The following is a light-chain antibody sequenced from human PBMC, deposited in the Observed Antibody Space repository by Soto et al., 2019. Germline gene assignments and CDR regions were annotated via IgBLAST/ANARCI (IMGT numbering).Light chain of an antibody. CDR3: AAWDDSLSDLHYV. CDR1: SSNIGTNT. V-gene: IGLV1-44*01. Sequence: QSVLTQPPSASGTPGQGVTISCSGSSSNIGTNTVNWYQQLPGTAPKLLVYSSNQRPSGVSDRFSGSKSGTSASLAISGLQSEDEADYYCAAWDDSLSDLHYVFGTGTKLTVL. CDR2: SSN. J-gene: IGLJ1*01.